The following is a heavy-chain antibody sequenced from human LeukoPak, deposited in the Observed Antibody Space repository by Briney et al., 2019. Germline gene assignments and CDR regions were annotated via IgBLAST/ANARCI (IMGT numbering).Heavy chain of an antibody. CDR1: GFTFSTHA. Sequence: GGSLRLSCVVSGFTFSTHAMTWVRQAPGKGLERVSSISSSSSYIYYADSVKGRFTISRDNAKNSLYLQMNSLRAEDTAVYYCARGSGYGKGHDYWGQGTLVTVSS. CDR2: ISSSSSYI. D-gene: IGHD5-12*01. CDR3: ARGSGYGKGHDY. V-gene: IGHV3-21*01. J-gene: IGHJ4*02.